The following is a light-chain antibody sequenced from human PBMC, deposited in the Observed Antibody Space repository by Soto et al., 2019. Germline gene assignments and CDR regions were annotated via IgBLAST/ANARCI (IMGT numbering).Light chain of an antibody. CDR3: STFTSSTTFV. J-gene: IGLJ1*01. CDR2: NVN. Sequence: QSVLTQSASVSGSHGQSITISCTGTSSDVGNYNYVSWYQQHPGEVTRLILFNVNNRPSGVSNLFSGSKSGNTASLTISELQAEDEADYYGSTFTSSTTFVFGTGTKVTVL. V-gene: IGLV2-14*01. CDR1: SSDVGNYNY.